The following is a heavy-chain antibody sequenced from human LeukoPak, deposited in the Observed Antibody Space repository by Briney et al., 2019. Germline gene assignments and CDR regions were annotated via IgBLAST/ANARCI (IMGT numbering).Heavy chain of an antibody. J-gene: IGHJ4*02. V-gene: IGHV1-8*01. D-gene: IGHD2-2*01. CDR1: GYTFTSYD. CDR3: ARALPEKYCSSTSCVIDY. CDR2: MNPNSGNT. Sequence: ASVKVSCKASGYTFTSYDINWVRQAPGQGLEWMGWMNPNSGNTGYAQKFQGRVTMTRNTSISTAYMELSSLRSEDTAVYYCARALPEKYCSSTSCVIDYWGQGTLVTVSS.